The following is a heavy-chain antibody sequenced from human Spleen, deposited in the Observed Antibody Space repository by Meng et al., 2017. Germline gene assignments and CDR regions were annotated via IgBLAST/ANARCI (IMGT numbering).Heavy chain of an antibody. J-gene: IGHJ3*02. V-gene: IGHV1-69*05. CDR3: ASKLEWLSPDAFDI. CDR1: GGTFSSYA. D-gene: IGHD3-3*01. CDR2: IIPIFGTA. Sequence: SVKVSCKASGGTFSSYAISWVRQAPGQGLEWMGGIIPIFGTANYAQKFQGRVTITTDESTSTAYMELSSLRSEDTAVYYCASKLEWLSPDAFDIWGQGTMVTVSS.